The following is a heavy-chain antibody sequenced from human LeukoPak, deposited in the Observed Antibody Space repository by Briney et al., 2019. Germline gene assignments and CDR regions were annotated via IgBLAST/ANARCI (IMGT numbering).Heavy chain of an antibody. Sequence: SETLSLTCAVSGGSISSGGYSWSWIRQPPGKGLEWIGYIYHSGSTYYNPSLKSRATISVDRSKNQFSLKLSSVTAADTAVYYCARGITMIVAGYYFDYWGQGTLVTVSS. V-gene: IGHV4-30-2*01. D-gene: IGHD3-22*01. CDR3: ARGITMIVAGYYFDY. CDR2: IYHSGST. CDR1: GGSISSGGYS. J-gene: IGHJ4*02.